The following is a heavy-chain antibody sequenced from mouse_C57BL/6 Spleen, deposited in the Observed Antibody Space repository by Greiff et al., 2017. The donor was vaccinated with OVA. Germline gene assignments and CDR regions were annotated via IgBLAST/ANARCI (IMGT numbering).Heavy chain of an antibody. J-gene: IGHJ4*01. CDR1: GYTFTSYW. CDR2: IYPSDSET. Sequence: QVQLHQPGAELVRPGSSVKLSCKASGYTFTSYWMDWVKQRPGQGLEWIGNIYPSDSETHYNQKFKVKATLTVDKSSSTAYMQLSSLTSEDSAVYYCAREGMSNFYAMDYWGQGTSVTVSS. V-gene: IGHV1-61*01. CDR3: AREGMSNFYAMDY. D-gene: IGHD2-5*01.